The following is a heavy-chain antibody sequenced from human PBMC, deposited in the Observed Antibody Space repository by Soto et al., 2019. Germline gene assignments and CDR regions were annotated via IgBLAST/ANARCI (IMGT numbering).Heavy chain of an antibody. J-gene: IGHJ1*01. D-gene: IGHD6-13*01. CDR2: ISSSSSTI. V-gene: IGHV3-48*01. CDR1: GFTFSNYS. Sequence: GRPLRLSCTASGFTFSNYSMNLVRQAPGKGLEWVSYISSSSSTIYYADSVKGRFTISRDNAKNSLYLQMNSLRAEDTAVYYCAREYSSSWYSEYFQHWGQGTLVTVSS. CDR3: AREYSSSWYSEYFQH.